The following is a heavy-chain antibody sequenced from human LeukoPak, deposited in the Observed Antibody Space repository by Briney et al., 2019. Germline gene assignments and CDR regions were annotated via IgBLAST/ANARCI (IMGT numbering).Heavy chain of an antibody. CDR1: EYSFTSYW. D-gene: IGHD3-3*01. CDR2: IYPGDSDT. J-gene: IGHJ6*03. CDR3: ARSYDSYYYYMDV. V-gene: IGHV5-51*01. Sequence: GESLKISCKGSEYSFTSYWIGWVRQMPGKGLEWMGIIYPGDSDTRYSPSFQGQVTISADKSISTAYLQWSSLKASDTAMYYCARSYDSYYYYMDVWGKGTTVTVSS.